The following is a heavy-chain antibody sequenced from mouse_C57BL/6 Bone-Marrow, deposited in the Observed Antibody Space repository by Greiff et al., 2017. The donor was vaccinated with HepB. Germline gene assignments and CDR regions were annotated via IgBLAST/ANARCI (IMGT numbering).Heavy chain of an antibody. Sequence: VQLQQSVAELVRPGASVKLSCTASGFTFKNSYMPWVKQRPEQGLEWIGGIDPANGNTKYAAKFQGKATLTADTSSNTAYLQLSSLTSEDAASYDWARGSSLAYWGQGTLVTVAA. CDR1: GFTFKNSY. CDR2: IDPANGNT. J-gene: IGHJ3*01. D-gene: IGHD1-3*01. V-gene: IGHV14-3*01. CDR3: ARGSSLAY.